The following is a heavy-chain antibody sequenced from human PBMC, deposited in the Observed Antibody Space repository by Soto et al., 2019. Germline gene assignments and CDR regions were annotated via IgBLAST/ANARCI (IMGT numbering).Heavy chain of an antibody. CDR3: ASSLYDSSGYYSYGMDV. CDR1: GGSFSGYY. J-gene: IGHJ6*04. Sequence: SETLSLTCAVYGGSFSGYYWSWIRQPPGKGLEWIGEINHSGSTNYNPSLKSRVTISVVTSKNQFSLKLCSVTAADTAVYYCASSLYDSSGYYSYGMDVGGKGTTVTVSS. CDR2: INHSGST. V-gene: IGHV4-34*01. D-gene: IGHD3-22*01.